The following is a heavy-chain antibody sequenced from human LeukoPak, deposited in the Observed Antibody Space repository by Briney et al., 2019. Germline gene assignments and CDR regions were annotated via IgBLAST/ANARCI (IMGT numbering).Heavy chain of an antibody. J-gene: IGHJ5*02. CDR1: GGTFSGYA. V-gene: IGHV1-69*13. D-gene: IGHD3-22*01. CDR2: IIPIFGTA. Sequence: SVKVSCKASGGTFSGYAISWVRQAPGQGREWMGGIIPIFGTANYAQKFQGRVTITADESTSTAYMELSSLRSEDTAVYYCASLDSSGYFAPNWFDPWGQGTLVTVSS. CDR3: ASLDSSGYFAPNWFDP.